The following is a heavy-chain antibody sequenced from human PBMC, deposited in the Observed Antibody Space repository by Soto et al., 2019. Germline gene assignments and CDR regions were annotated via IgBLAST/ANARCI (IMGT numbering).Heavy chain of an antibody. CDR1: GFSLSTDGVG. J-gene: IGHJ4*02. V-gene: IGHV2-5*02. Sequence: QITLKESGPPLVKPTQTLTLTCTFSGFSLSTDGVGVGWIRQPPGKALEWLALIYWDDDKRYSPSLNSRLTIAKDTSKIQVVLTMTNMDPVDTATYYCAHSRPPRLLDYWGQGTLVTVSS. CDR3: AHSRPPRLLDY. CDR2: IYWDDDK. D-gene: IGHD6-6*01.